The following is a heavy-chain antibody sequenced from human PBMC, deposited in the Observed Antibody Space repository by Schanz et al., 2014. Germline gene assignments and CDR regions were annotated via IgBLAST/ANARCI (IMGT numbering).Heavy chain of an antibody. Sequence: QVQLQESGPGLVKPSETLSLTCTVSGGSISSYYWSWIRQPPGKGLEWIGYIYYSGSTKYNPSLKSRVTISVDTSKNQFSLKLSSVTAADTAVYYCARENKDYDSILNKFFHYGLDLWGQGTTVTVSS. D-gene: IGHD3-3*02. V-gene: IGHV4-59*01. CDR2: IYYSGST. CDR3: ARENKDYDSILNKFFHYGLDL. CDR1: GGSISSYY. J-gene: IGHJ6*02.